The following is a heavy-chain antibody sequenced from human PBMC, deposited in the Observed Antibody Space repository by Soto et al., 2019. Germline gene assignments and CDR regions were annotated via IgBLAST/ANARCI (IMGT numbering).Heavy chain of an antibody. V-gene: IGHV4-28*01. J-gene: IGHJ4*02. D-gene: IGHD2-15*01. CDR1: GGSISSSNW. CDR3: GRASPIVNY. CDR2: IHYSGST. Sequence: PSETLCLTCAVSGGSISSSNWWSWIRQPPGKGLEWIGYIHYSGSTHYNPSLKSRVTMSLDTSKNQFSLNLSSVSAADTAVYYCGRASPIVNYWGQGTLVTVSS.